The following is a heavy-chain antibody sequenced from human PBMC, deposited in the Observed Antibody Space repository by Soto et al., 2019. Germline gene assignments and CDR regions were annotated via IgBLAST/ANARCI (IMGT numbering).Heavy chain of an antibody. CDR1: GFTFNTYS. J-gene: IGHJ4*02. CDR3: ARDLRGYSYGPLGY. Sequence: GGSLRLSCAASGFTFNTYSMHWVRQAPGKGLEWVAVIWYDGSNKYYADSVKGRFTISRDNSKNTLYLQMNSLRAEDTAVYYCARDLRGYSYGPLGYWGQGTLVTVSS. V-gene: IGHV3-33*08. CDR2: IWYDGSNK. D-gene: IGHD5-18*01.